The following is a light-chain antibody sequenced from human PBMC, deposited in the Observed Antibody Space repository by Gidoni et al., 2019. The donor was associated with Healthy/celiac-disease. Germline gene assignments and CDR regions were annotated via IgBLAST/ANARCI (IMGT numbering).Light chain of an antibody. V-gene: IGKV1-33*01. CDR3: QQYDNLPLT. CDR2: DAS. Sequence: DIQMTQSPSSLSASVGDRVTITCQASQDISNYLNWYQQKPGKAPKLLIYDASNLETGVPSRFSGIGSGTDFTFTISSLQPEAIATYYCQQYDNLPLTFGGGTKVEIK. J-gene: IGKJ4*01. CDR1: QDISNY.